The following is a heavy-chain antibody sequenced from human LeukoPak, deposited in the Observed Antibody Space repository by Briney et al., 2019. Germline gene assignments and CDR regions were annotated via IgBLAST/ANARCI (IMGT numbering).Heavy chain of an antibody. Sequence: SETLSLTCAVSGDSINSGHWWSWVRQPPGKALEWIGYIYYSGTTYYNPSLKSRITISVDTSKNQFSLKLSSVTAADTAVYYCARNGYCSGGSCYSNNALDIWGQGTMVTVSS. CDR2: IYYSGTT. D-gene: IGHD2-15*01. J-gene: IGHJ3*02. CDR1: GDSINSGHW. V-gene: IGHV4-4*02. CDR3: ARNGYCSGGSCYSNNALDI.